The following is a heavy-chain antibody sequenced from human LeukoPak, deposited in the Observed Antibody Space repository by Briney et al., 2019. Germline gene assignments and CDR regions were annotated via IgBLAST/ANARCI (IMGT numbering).Heavy chain of an antibody. D-gene: IGHD3-10*01. CDR1: GGSFSGYC. V-gene: IGHV4-34*01. Sequence: SETLSLTCAVYGGSFSGYCWSWIRQPPGKGREWIGEINQSGSTNYNPSLKSRVTISVDTSKNHFSLKLSSVTAADTAVYYCARHRSGSFLKLYYYYMDVWGKGTTVTVSS. J-gene: IGHJ6*03. CDR2: INQSGST. CDR3: ARHRSGSFLKLYYYYMDV.